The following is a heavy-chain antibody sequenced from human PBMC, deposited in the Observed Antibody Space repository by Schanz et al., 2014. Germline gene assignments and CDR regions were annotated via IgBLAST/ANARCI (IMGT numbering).Heavy chain of an antibody. V-gene: IGHV3-33*06. Sequence: VQLVESGGGLAQPGGSLRLSCVASGFMFTKYAMNWVRQAPGKGLEWVAVIWYDGSNKDYADSVKGRFTISRDNSKNTLYLQMSSLRAEDTAVYYCAKYGGELGVSFEYWGQGTLVTVSS. D-gene: IGHD7-27*01. J-gene: IGHJ4*02. CDR2: IWYDGSNK. CDR1: GFMFTKYA. CDR3: AKYGGELGVSFEY.